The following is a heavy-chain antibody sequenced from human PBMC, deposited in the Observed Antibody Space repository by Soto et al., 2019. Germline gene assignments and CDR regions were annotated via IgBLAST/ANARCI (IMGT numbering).Heavy chain of an antibody. CDR2: ISGSGGST. D-gene: IGHD3-10*01. Sequence: GGSLRLSCAASGFTFSSYAVSWVRQAPGKGLEWVSAISGSGGSTYYADSVKGRFTISRDNSKNTLYLQMNSLRAEDTAVYYSAKDSVTMVRGVIITHLFDYWGQGTLVTVSS. CDR1: GFTFSSYA. CDR3: AKDSVTMVRGVIITHLFDY. J-gene: IGHJ4*02. V-gene: IGHV3-23*01.